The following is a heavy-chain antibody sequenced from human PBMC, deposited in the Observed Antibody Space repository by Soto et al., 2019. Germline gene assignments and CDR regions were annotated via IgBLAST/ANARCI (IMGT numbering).Heavy chain of an antibody. D-gene: IGHD2-2*01. CDR1: SASISSSSYT. CDR3: ARLHGYCISSSCHGHYAMDV. Sequence: QLQLQESGPGLVKPSETLSLTCTVSSASISSSSYTWGWIRQPPGKGLEWIGSIYYSGTTYYNPSLXXRGTVSVDPSKXRXSXXVTSVTAADTAVYYCARLHGYCISSSCHGHYAMDVWGQGTTVTVSS. CDR2: IYYSGTT. V-gene: IGHV4-39*01. J-gene: IGHJ6*02.